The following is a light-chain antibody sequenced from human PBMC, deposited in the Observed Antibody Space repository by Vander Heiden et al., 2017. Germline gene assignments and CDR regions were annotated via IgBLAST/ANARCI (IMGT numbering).Light chain of an antibody. Sequence: DVEMTQSPSSLSASLGDRVTVTCRAGETISSYFNWHQQKPGKATKLLIYAASSLPSGVPSRFSGSGSTKDSNTTISSLQHEAFATYYRQQSYSTPITFGQGTRLEIK. J-gene: IGKJ5*01. CDR1: ETISSY. CDR3: QQSYSTPIT. V-gene: IGKV1-39*01. CDR2: AAS.